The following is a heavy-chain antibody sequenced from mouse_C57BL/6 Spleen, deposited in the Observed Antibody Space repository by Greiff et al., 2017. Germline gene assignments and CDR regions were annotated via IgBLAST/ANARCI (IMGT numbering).Heavy chain of an antibody. J-gene: IGHJ4*01. CDR3: ASWGAGGYAMGF. Sequence: QVQLQQPGTELVKPGASVKLSCKASGYTFTSYWMHWVKQRPGHGLEWIGNINPSNGGTNYNEQFKSKATLTVDKSSSTAYMHLSSLTSEDSAVYYCASWGAGGYAMGFWGQGTSVTVSS. CDR2: INPSNGGT. D-gene: IGHD4-1*01. CDR1: GYTFTSYW. V-gene: IGHV1-53*01.